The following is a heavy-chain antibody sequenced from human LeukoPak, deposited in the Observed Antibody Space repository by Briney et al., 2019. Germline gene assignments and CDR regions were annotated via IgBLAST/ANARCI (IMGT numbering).Heavy chain of an antibody. V-gene: IGHV3-23*01. D-gene: IGHD2-8*02. CDR1: GFSFSSYG. CDR3: AKDLVPYPSDY. CDR2: ISGSGSST. J-gene: IGHJ4*02. Sequence: GGSLRLSCAASGFSFSSYGMSWFRQAPGKGLEWVSGISGSGSSTYYADSVKGRFTISRDNSKNTLYLQMNSLRAEDTAVYYCAKDLVPYPSDYWGQGTLVTVSS.